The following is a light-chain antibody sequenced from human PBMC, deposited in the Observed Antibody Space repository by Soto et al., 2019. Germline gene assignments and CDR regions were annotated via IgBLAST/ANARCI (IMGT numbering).Light chain of an antibody. Sequence: QSVLTQPPSVSGAPGQRITFSCTGTSSNIGAGYDVHWYQQLPGRVPKLLIYGNTNRPSGVPDRFSGSKSGTSASLAITGLQAEDEADYYCCSYAQGGIFVIGGGTKLTVL. J-gene: IGLJ3*02. CDR1: SSNIGAGYD. V-gene: IGLV1-40*01. CDR3: CSYAQGGIFV. CDR2: GNT.